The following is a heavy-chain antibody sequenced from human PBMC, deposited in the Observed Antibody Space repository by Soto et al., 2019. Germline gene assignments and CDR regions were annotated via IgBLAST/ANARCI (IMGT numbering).Heavy chain of an antibody. J-gene: IGHJ4*02. V-gene: IGHV4-38-2*01. Sequence: PSETLSLTCAVSGYFISSGHYWGWIRQTPGKGLEWIGYIYDSGTTYTYFNPSLKSRVTISIDTSKNQFSLKVRSVTAADSAVYYCARAWQWLFGQYYFDYWGQGTLVTVSS. D-gene: IGHD6-19*01. CDR1: GYFISSGHY. CDR3: ARAWQWLFGQYYFDY. CDR2: IYDSGTTYT.